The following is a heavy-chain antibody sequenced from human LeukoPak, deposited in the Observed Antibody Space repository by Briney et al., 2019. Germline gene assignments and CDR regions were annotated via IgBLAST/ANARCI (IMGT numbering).Heavy chain of an antibody. CDR3: ARNRGYSYDLGFDY. CDR1: GGSISTFY. CDR2: IYSSGST. V-gene: IGHV4-59*01. Sequence: SETLSLTCTVSGGSISTFYWSWIRQPPGKGLEWIGYIYSSGSTNYNPSLKSRLTIPVDTSKNQFSLRLSSVTAADTALYYCARNRGYSYDLGFDYWGQGTLVTVSS. J-gene: IGHJ4*02. D-gene: IGHD5-18*01.